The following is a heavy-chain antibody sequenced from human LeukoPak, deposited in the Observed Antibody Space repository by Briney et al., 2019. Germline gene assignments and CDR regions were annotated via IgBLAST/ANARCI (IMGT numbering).Heavy chain of an antibody. CDR1: GGSISSSSYY. CDR2: IYYSGST. Sequence: SETLSFTCTVSGGSISSSSYYWGWIRQPPGKGLEWIGSIYYSGSTNYNPSLKSRVTISVDTSKNQFSLKLSSVTAADTAVYYCARESQQFDAFDIWGQGTMVTVSS. J-gene: IGHJ3*02. V-gene: IGHV4-39*07. D-gene: IGHD6-13*01. CDR3: ARESQQFDAFDI.